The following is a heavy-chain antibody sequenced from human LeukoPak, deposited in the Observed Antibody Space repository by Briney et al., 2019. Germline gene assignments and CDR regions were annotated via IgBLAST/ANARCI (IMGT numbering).Heavy chain of an antibody. Sequence: ASVKVSCKPSGYTFSSYGINWVRQAPGQGPEWMGWINSYNGDTNYAQKLQGRVTMTTDTSTTTAYMELRGLRSDDTAVYYCARGYGSGSYCLDYWGQGTLVTVSS. D-gene: IGHD3-10*01. V-gene: IGHV1-18*01. J-gene: IGHJ4*02. CDR3: ARGYGSGSYCLDY. CDR2: INSYNGDT. CDR1: GYTFSSYG.